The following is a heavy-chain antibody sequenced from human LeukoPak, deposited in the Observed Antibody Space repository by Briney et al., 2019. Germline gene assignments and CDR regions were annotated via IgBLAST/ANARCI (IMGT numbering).Heavy chain of an antibody. CDR3: ARGDYELSDGFDP. CDR2: IYYSGSI. D-gene: IGHD4-17*01. V-gene: IGHV4-28*05. CDR1: GYSISSSNY. Sequence: PSETLSLTCAVSGYSISSSNYWAWIRQPPGKGLEWIGHIYYSGSIYYNPSLKSRVTMSVDTSKNQFSLKLSSVTAVDTAVYYCARGDYELSDGFDPWGQGTLVTVSS. J-gene: IGHJ5*02.